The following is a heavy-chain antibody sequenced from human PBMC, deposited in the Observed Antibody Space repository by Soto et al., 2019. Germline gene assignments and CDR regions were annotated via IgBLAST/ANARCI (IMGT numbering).Heavy chain of an antibody. Sequence: PSDTLSLTCTVSSGSISSGGYYWSWIRQHPGKGLEWIGYIYYSGSTYYNPSLKSRVTISVDTSKNQFSLKLSSVTAADTAVYYCARRRPVRCQGCYCDYWGQGTLVTVSS. J-gene: IGHJ4*02. D-gene: IGHD4-17*01. V-gene: IGHV4-31*03. CDR3: ARRRPVRCQGCYCDY. CDR2: IYYSGST. CDR1: SGSISSGGYY.